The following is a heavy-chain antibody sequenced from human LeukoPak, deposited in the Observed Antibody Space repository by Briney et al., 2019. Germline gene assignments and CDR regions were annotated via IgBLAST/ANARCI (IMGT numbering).Heavy chain of an antibody. CDR3: AKRSRTEYYFDS. CDR2: ISAGGGGT. CDR1: GFTFSTYA. V-gene: IGHV3-23*01. Sequence: GSLRLSCGASGFTFSTYAMTWVRQAPGKGLEWVSSISAGGGGTSKADSVKGRFTISRDNSKNTLYLQMNSLTAEDTAVYYCAKRSRTEYYFDSWGQGTLVTVSS. J-gene: IGHJ4*02.